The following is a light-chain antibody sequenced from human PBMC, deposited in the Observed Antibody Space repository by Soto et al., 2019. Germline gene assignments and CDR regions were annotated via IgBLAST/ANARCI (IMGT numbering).Light chain of an antibody. CDR2: EVS. CDR1: SSVVGRYNL. Sequence: QSVLTQPASVSGSPGQSITISCTGTSSVVGRYNLVSWYQQHPGKAPKVMIYEVSKRPSGVPNRFSGSKSGNTASLTISGLQAEDEADYYCCSYAGSSTYVFGTGTKVTVL. J-gene: IGLJ1*01. CDR3: CSYAGSSTYV. V-gene: IGLV2-23*02.